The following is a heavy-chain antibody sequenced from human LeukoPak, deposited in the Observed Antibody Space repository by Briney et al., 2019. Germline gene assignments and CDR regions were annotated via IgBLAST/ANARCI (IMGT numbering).Heavy chain of an antibody. V-gene: IGHV3-23*01. D-gene: IGHD3-10*01. CDR2: ISGSGGST. CDR1: GFTFSSYA. J-gene: IGHJ6*03. Sequence: PGGSLRLSCAASGFTFSSYAMSWVRQAPGKGLEWVSAISGSGGSTYYADSVKGRFTISRDNSKNTLYLQMNSLRAEDTAVYYCAKGGVFGEFYSQYYYYYYMDVWGKGTTVTISS. CDR3: AKGGVFGEFYSQYYYYYYMDV.